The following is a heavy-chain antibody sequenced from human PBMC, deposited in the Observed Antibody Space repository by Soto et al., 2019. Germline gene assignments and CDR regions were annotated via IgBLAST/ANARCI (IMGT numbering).Heavy chain of an antibody. Sequence: ASVKVSCKASGYTFTSYGISWVRQAPGQGLEWMGWISAYNGNTNYAQKLQGRVTMTTDTSTSTAYMELRSLRSDDTAVYYCARERWGIAAAGRLYYYYGMDVWGQGTTVTVSS. J-gene: IGHJ6*02. CDR2: ISAYNGNT. V-gene: IGHV1-18*01. CDR1: GYTFTSYG. D-gene: IGHD6-13*01. CDR3: ARERWGIAAAGRLYYYYGMDV.